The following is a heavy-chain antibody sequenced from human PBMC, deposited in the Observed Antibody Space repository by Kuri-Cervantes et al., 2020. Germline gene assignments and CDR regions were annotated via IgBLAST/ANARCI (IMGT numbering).Heavy chain of an antibody. CDR3: ARAAGAYWDGDCHNRFDP. D-gene: IGHD2-21*01. V-gene: IGHV1-69*13. CDR2: IIPIFGTA. Sequence: SVKVSCKASGYTFTGYYMHWVRQAPGQGLEWMGGIIPIFGTANYAQKFQGRVTITADESTSTAYMELSSLRSEDTAVYYCARAAGAYWDGDCHNRFDPWGQGTLVTVSS. CDR1: GYTFTGYY. J-gene: IGHJ5*02.